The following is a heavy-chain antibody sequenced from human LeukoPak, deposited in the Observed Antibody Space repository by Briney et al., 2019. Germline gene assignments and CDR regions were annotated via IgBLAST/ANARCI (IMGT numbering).Heavy chain of an antibody. V-gene: IGHV4-39*02. D-gene: IGHD3-10*01. CDR3: AREGKIFYGSGSYWAHDYYYYMDV. CDR1: GDSISSGPYY. Sequence: PSETLSLTCTVSGDSISSGPYYWGWIRQPPGKGLEWIGNIYYGEDTYYNPSLKSRVTISIDTSNNQFYLKLSSLTAADTAVYYCAREGKIFYGSGSYWAHDYYYYMDVWGKGTTVTVSS. J-gene: IGHJ6*03. CDR2: IYYGEDT.